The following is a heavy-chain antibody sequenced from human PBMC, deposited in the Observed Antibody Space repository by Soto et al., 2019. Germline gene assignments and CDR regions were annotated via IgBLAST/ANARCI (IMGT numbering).Heavy chain of an antibody. CDR3: ARARGYSYATDY. CDR2: IYYSGST. J-gene: IGHJ4*02. V-gene: IGHV4-59*01. Sequence: SETLSLTCTVSGGSISSYYWSWIRQPPGKGLEWIGYIYYSGSTNYNPSLKSRVTISVDTSKNQFSLKLSSVTAADTAVYYCARARGYSYATDYWGQGTLVTVSS. CDR1: GGSISSYY. D-gene: IGHD5-18*01.